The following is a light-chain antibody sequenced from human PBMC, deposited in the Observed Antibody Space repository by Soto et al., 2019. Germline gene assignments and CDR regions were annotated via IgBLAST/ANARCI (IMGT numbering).Light chain of an antibody. CDR1: NSDIGGYNY. Sequence: QSALTQPRSVSGSPGQSVTISCTGTNSDIGGYNYVSWHQQRPGKAPKLMIYDVSKRPSGVPDRFSGSKSGITASLTISGLQAEDEADYYCCSYAGSYTYVVFGGGTKLTVL. J-gene: IGLJ2*01. CDR2: DVS. CDR3: CSYAGSYTYVV. V-gene: IGLV2-11*01.